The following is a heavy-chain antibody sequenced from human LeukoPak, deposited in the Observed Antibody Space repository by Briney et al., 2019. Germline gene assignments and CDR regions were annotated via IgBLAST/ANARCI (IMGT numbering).Heavy chain of an antibody. CDR2: MNPNSGNT. CDR3: ARDRTYDLWSGYYTGENWFDP. V-gene: IGHV1-8*01. J-gene: IGHJ5*02. CDR1: GYTFTSYD. Sequence: ASVKVSCKASGYTFTSYDINWVRQAPGQGLEWMGLMNPNSGNTGYAQKFQGRVTMTRNTSISTAYMELSRLRSEDTAVYYCARDRTYDLWSGYYTGENWFDPWGQGTLVTVSS. D-gene: IGHD3-3*01.